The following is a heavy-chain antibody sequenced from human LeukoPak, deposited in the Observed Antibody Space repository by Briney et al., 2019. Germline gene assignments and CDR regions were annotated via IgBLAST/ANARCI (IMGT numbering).Heavy chain of an antibody. J-gene: IGHJ4*02. V-gene: IGHV3-23*01. CDR3: AKWNSGYDYYFDY. D-gene: IGHD5-12*01. CDR2: ISGSGGST. CDR1: GFTFSSYA. Sequence: PGGSLRLSCAASGFTFSSYAMSWVRQAPGKGLEWVSAISGSGGSTYYADSVKGRFTISRDNSKNTLYLQMSSLRAEDTAVYYCAKWNSGYDYYFDYWGQGTLVTVSS.